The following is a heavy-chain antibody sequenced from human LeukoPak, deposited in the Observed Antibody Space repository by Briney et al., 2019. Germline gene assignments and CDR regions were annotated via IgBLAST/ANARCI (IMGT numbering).Heavy chain of an antibody. D-gene: IGHD5-18*01. CDR1: GGTFSSYA. CDR2: IIPILGIA. V-gene: IGHV1-69*04. CDR3: ASGYSYAYLSWY. J-gene: IGHJ4*02. Sequence: ASVKVSCKASGGTFSSYAISRVRQAPGQGLEWMGRIIPILGIANYAQKFQGRVTITADRSTSTAYMELSSLRSEDTAVYYCASGYSYAYLSWYWGQGTLVTVSS.